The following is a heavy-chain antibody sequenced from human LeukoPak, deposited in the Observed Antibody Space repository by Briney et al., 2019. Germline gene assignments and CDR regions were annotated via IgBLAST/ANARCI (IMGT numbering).Heavy chain of an antibody. J-gene: IGHJ4*02. CDR1: GFTFSNYW. Sequence: GGSLRLSCAASGFTFSNYWMSWVRQAPGKGLEWVANIKQDGSEKNYVESVKGRFTVSRDNAKTSLYLQMSSLRAEDTAVYYCARDKGLVGATGSCDYWGQGTLVTVSS. CDR2: IKQDGSEK. CDR3: ARDKGLVGATGSCDY. V-gene: IGHV3-7*01. D-gene: IGHD1-26*01.